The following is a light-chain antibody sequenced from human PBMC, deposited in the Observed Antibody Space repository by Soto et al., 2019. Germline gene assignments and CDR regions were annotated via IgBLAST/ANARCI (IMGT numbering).Light chain of an antibody. Sequence: QSALTQPASVSGSPGQSITISCTGTSSDVGGYNYVSWYQQHPGRAPQLMIYDVSNRPSGVSNRFSGSRSGNTASLTISGLQAEDEADYYCSSYATSTTVLFGGGTKLIVL. J-gene: IGLJ2*01. CDR2: DVS. CDR1: SSDVGGYNY. CDR3: SSYATSTTVL. V-gene: IGLV2-14*03.